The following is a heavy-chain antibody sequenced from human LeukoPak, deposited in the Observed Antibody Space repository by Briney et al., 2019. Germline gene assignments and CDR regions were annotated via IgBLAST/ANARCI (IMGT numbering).Heavy chain of an antibody. Sequence: GGSLRLSCVASGITFSTYAMSWVRQAPGKGLEWVSVISSSGSSTYYADSVKGRFTISRDNLKNTLYLQMNSLRAEDTAVYYCARAGQLWLDFDYWGQGTLVTVSS. D-gene: IGHD5-18*01. J-gene: IGHJ4*02. CDR2: ISSSGSST. CDR3: ARAGQLWLDFDY. CDR1: GITFSTYA. V-gene: IGHV3-23*01.